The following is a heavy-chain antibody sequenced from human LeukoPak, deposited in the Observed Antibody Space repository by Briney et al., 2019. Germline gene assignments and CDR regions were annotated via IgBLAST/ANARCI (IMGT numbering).Heavy chain of an antibody. CDR1: GFTFSNYA. CDR2: ISGSGGIT. Sequence: PGGSLRLSCAASGFTFSNYAMSWVRQAPGRGLEWVSAISGSGGITYYADSVKGRFTISRDNSKNTLYLQMNSLRAEDTAVYYCAKVPSYYYDSSGYYYIDYWGQRTLVTVSS. D-gene: IGHD3-22*01. J-gene: IGHJ4*02. V-gene: IGHV3-23*01. CDR3: AKVPSYYYDSSGYYYIDY.